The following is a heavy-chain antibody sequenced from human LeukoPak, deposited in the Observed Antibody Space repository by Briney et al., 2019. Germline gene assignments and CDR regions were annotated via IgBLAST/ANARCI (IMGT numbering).Heavy chain of an antibody. CDR2: MNPNSGNT. V-gene: IGHV1-8*01. Sequence: ASVKVSCKASGYTFTSYDINWVRQATGQGLEWMGWMNPNSGNTGYAQKFQGRVTMTSNTSISTAYMDLSRLRSEDTAVYYCARTPYDSSGYYSDSWGQGTLVTVSS. CDR1: GYTFTSYD. J-gene: IGHJ4*02. D-gene: IGHD3-22*01. CDR3: ARTPYDSSGYYSDS.